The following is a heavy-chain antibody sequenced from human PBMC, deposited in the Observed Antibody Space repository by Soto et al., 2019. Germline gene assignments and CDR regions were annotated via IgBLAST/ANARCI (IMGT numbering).Heavy chain of an antibody. J-gene: IGHJ4*02. D-gene: IGHD5-12*01. CDR2: IYYSGST. CDR3: ARSVSTPPFDY. V-gene: IGHV4-59*01. Sequence: SETLSLTCTASGASISSYYWSWIRQPPGKGLEWIGYIYYSGSTNYNPSLKSRVTISVDTSKNQFSLKLSSVTAADTAVYYCARSVSTPPFDYWGQRTLVTVSS. CDR1: GASISSYY.